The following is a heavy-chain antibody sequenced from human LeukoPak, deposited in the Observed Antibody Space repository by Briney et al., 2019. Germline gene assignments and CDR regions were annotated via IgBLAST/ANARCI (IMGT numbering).Heavy chain of an antibody. V-gene: IGHV1-2*02. CDR1: GYTFTGYY. D-gene: IGHD3-16*01. CDR2: INPNSGAT. J-gene: IGHJ4*02. CDR3: VRDLMTTQTWDFDY. Sequence: ASVKVSCKGSGYTFTGYYMHWVRQAPGRGLEWMAWINPNSGATHYAQRFQGRVTVTRDTSISTAYMELSSLESDDTAVYYCVRDLMTTQTWDFDYWGQGTLVSVSS.